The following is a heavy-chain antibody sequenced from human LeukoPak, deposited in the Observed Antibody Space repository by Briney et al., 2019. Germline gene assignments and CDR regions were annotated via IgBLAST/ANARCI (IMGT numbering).Heavy chain of an antibody. V-gene: IGHV3-9*01. D-gene: IGHD6-6*01. CDR3: AKDGSSSRYYYYGMDV. CDR1: GFTFDDYA. J-gene: IGHJ6*02. CDR2: ISWNSGSI. Sequence: GGSLRLSYAASGFTFDDYAMHWVRQAPGKGLEWVSGISWNSGSIGYADSVKGRFTISRDNAKNSLYLQMNSLRAEDTALYYCAKDGSSSRYYYYGMDVWGQGTTVTVSS.